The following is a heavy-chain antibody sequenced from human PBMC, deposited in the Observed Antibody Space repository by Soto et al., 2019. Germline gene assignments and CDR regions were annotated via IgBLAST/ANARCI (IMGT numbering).Heavy chain of an antibody. V-gene: IGHV3-21*01. Sequence: EVQLVESGGGLVKPGGSLRLSCAASGFTFSSYSMNWVRQAPGKGLEWVSSISSSRSYIYYADSVRGRFTISRDDAKNSLYLQMHRLRAEDTAVYYCARDPSMVRGENWYFDLWGRGTLVTVSS. D-gene: IGHD3-10*01. CDR3: ARDPSMVRGENWYFDL. J-gene: IGHJ2*01. CDR2: ISSSRSYI. CDR1: GFTFSSYS.